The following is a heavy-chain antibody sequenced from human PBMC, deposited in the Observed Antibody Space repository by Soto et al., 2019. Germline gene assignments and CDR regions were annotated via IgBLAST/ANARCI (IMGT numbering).Heavy chain of an antibody. J-gene: IGHJ3*02. CDR3: ARRKGGSGSSGYYLSPDAFDI. V-gene: IGHV5-10-1*01. CDR1: GYSFTRYW. Sequence: GESLKISCKGSGYSFTRYWISWVRQMPGKGLEWMGRIDPSDSYTNYSPSFQGHVTISADKSISTAYLQWSSLKASDTAMYYCARRKGGSGSSGYYLSPDAFDIWGQGTMVTVSS. D-gene: IGHD3-22*01. CDR2: IDPSDSYT.